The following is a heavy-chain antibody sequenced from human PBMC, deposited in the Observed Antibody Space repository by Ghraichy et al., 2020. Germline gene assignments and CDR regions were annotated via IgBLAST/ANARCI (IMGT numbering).Heavy chain of an antibody. V-gene: IGHV3-74*01. CDR2: INSDGSST. CDR1: GFTFSSYW. D-gene: IGHD3-22*01. J-gene: IGHJ3*02. Sequence: GGSLRLSCAASGFTFSSYWMHWVRQAPGKGLVWVSRINSDGSSTRYADSVKGRFTISRDNAKNTLYLQMNSLRAEDTAVYYCARDFGYLDAFDIWGQGTMVTVSS. CDR3: ARDFGYLDAFDI.